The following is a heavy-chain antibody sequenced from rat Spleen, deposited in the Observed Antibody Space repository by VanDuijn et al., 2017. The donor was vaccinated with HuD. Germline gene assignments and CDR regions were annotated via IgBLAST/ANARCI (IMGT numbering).Heavy chain of an antibody. V-gene: IGHV5S13*01. CDR1: GFTFNRYW. CDR2: ISTGGGNT. Sequence: EAQLVETGGGLVQLGRSLKLSCVASGFTFNRYWMTWIRQAPTKGLEWVASISTGGGNTYYRDSVKGRFTISRDNAKNTLFLQMDSLRSEDTATYYCAREADKPFHYFDYWGQGVMVTVSS. D-gene: IGHD1-6*01. CDR3: AREADKPFHYFDY. J-gene: IGHJ2*01.